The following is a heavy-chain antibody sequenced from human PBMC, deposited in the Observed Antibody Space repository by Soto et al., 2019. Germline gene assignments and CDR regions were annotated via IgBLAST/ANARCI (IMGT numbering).Heavy chain of an antibody. V-gene: IGHV4-59*01. CDR2: IYYSGST. J-gene: IGHJ4*02. CDR1: GGSISSYY. D-gene: IGHD3-22*01. CDR3: ARDRGYYDSSGHIDY. Sequence: SETLSLTCTVSGGSISSYYWSWIRQPPGKGLEWIGYIYYSGSTNYNPSLKSRVTISVDTSKNQFSLKLSSVTAADTAVYYCARDRGYYDSSGHIDYWGQGTLVTVSS.